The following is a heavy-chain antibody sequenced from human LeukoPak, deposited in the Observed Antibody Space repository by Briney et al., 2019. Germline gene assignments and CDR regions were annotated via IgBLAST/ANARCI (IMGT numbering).Heavy chain of an antibody. V-gene: IGHV4-38-2*01. CDR3: ARVFGYSYGYYFDY. Sequence: PSETLSLTCAVSGYSISSGYYWGWIRQPPGKGLEWIGSIYHSGSTYYNPSLKSRVTISVDTSKNQFSLKLSSVTAADTAVYYCARVFGYSYGYYFDYWGQGSLVTVSS. J-gene: IGHJ4*02. CDR1: GYSISSGYY. D-gene: IGHD5-18*01. CDR2: IYHSGST.